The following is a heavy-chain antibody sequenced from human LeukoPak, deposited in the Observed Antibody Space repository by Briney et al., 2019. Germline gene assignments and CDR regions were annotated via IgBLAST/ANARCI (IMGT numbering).Heavy chain of an antibody. Sequence: GGSLRLSCAAYGFTFSRYSMNWVRQAPGKGLEWVSSISSSSSYIYYADSVKGRFTISRDNAKNSLYLQMNSLRAKDTAVYYCAFEYSSSSWGAFDIWGQGTMVTVSS. CDR3: AFEYSSSSWGAFDI. J-gene: IGHJ3*02. CDR1: GFTFSRYS. CDR2: ISSSSSYI. V-gene: IGHV3-21*01. D-gene: IGHD6-6*01.